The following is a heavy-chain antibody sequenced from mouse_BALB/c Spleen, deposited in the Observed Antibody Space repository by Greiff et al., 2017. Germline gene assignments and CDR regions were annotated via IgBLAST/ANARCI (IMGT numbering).Heavy chain of an antibody. D-gene: IGHD2-3*01. J-gene: IGHJ2*01. V-gene: IGHV5-17*02. CDR3: ARSGYYAGYFDY. CDR1: GFTFSSFG. CDR2: ISSGSSTI. Sequence: EVMLVESGGGLVQPGGSRKLSCAASGFTFSSFGMHWVRQAPEKGLEWVAYISSGSSTIYYADTVKGRFTISRDNPKNTLFLQMTSLRSEDTAMYYCARSGYYAGYFDYWGQGTTLTVSS.